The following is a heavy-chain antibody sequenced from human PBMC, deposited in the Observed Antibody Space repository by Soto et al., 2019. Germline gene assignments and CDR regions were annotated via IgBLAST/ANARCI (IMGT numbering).Heavy chain of an antibody. CDR2: IDPNSGGT. D-gene: IGHD6-13*01. Sequence: ASVKVSCKASGYTFTGYYMHWVRQAPGQGLEWMGWIDPNSGGTNYAQKFQGRVTMTRDTSISTAYMELSRLRSDDTAVYYCARAFTAAGEFDHWGQGTLVTVSS. V-gene: IGHV1-2*02. CDR3: ARAFTAAGEFDH. J-gene: IGHJ4*02. CDR1: GYTFTGYY.